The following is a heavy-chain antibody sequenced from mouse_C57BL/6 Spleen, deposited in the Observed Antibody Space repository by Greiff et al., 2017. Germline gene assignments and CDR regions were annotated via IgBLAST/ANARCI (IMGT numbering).Heavy chain of an antibody. D-gene: IGHD2-4*01. CDR1: GFTFSDYG. CDR3: ARSVLDYDAWFAY. V-gene: IGHV5-17*01. Sequence: EVKVVESGGGLVKPGGSLKLSCAASGFTFSDYGMHWVRQAPEKGLGWVAYLSSCCSTIYYADTVKGRFTISRDNAKNTLFLQMTLLRSEDTAMYYCARSVLDYDAWFAYWGQGTLVTVSA. J-gene: IGHJ3*01. CDR2: LSSCCSTI.